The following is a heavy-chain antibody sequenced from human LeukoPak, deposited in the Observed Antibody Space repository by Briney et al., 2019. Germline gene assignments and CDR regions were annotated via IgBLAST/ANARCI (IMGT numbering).Heavy chain of an antibody. V-gene: IGHV3-43D*03. D-gene: IGHD6-13*01. CDR3: AKDGIAAAGYYYYYHMDV. Sequence: GGSLRLSCAASGFTFDDYAMHWVRQAPGKGLEWVSLISWDGGSTYYADSVKGRFTISRDNSKNSLYLQMNSLRAEDTALYYCAKDGIAAAGYYYYYHMDVWGKGTTVTVSS. CDR1: GFTFDDYA. J-gene: IGHJ6*03. CDR2: ISWDGGST.